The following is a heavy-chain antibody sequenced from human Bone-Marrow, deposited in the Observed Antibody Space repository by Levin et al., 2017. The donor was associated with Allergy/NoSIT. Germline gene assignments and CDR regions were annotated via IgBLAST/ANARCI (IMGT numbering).Heavy chain of an antibody. J-gene: IGHJ1*01. V-gene: IGHV3-7*01. D-gene: IGHD1-26*01. CDR1: GFNFSKHG. CDR3: AKALGAASSEH. Sequence: AGGSLRLSCAGSGFNFSKHGMTWVRQAPGKGLEWVANIQRDGSETYYVDSVRGRFTVSRDNTRNSLFLQMNMLRVEDTAVYYCAKALGAASSEHWGQGTLVTVSS. CDR2: IQRDGSET.